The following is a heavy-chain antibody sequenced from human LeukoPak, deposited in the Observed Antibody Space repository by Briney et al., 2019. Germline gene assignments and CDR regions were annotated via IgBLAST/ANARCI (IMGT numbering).Heavy chain of an antibody. CDR2: INPNSGGT. D-gene: IGHD5-18*01. CDR1: GYTFTGYY. V-gene: IGHV1-2*02. Sequence: ASVKVSCKASGYTFTGYYMHWVRQAPGQGLEWMGWINPNSGGTNYAQKFQGRVTMTRDTSISTAYMELSRLRSDDTAVYYCAKDRGQLWLRPTWLNYYYYYYMDVWGKGTTVTVSS. CDR3: AKDRGQLWLRPTWLNYYYYYYMDV. J-gene: IGHJ6*03.